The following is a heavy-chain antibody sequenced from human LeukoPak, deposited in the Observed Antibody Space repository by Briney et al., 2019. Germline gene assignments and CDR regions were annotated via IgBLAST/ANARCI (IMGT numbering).Heavy chain of an antibody. CDR2: IKQDESEK. V-gene: IGHV3-7*01. Sequence: GGSLRLSCSASGFTSSNYWMSWVRQAPGKGLEWVANIKQDESEKYYVDSVKGRFTISRDNAKSSLYLQMNSLGAEDTAVYYCARALDSSSSRYQAFEEWGQGTLVTVSS. J-gene: IGHJ4*02. D-gene: IGHD2-2*01. CDR1: GFTSSNYW. CDR3: ARALDSSSSRYQAFEE.